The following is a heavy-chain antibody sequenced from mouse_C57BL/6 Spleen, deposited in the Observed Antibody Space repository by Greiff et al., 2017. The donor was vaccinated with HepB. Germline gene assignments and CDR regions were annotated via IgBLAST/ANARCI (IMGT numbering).Heavy chain of an antibody. D-gene: IGHD2-12*01. CDR2: IRNKANGYTT. Sequence: EVKLVESGGGLVQPGGSLSLSCAASGFTFTDYYMSWVRQPPGKALEWLGFIRNKANGYTTEYSASVKGRFTISRDNSQSILYLQMNALRAEDSATYYCGQAYSGGSMDYWGQGTSVTVSS. CDR3: GQAYSGGSMDY. V-gene: IGHV7-3*01. J-gene: IGHJ4*01. CDR1: GFTFTDYY.